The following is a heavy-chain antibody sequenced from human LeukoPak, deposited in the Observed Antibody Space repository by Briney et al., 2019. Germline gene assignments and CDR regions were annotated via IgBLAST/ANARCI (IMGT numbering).Heavy chain of an antibody. D-gene: IGHD3-9*01. V-gene: IGHV3-74*01. CDR1: GFTFSSYW. CDR3: ASTSYYDILTGYSGIDY. J-gene: IGHJ4*02. Sequence: PGGSLRLSCAASGFTFSSYWMHWVRQAPGKGLVWVSRINSDGSSTSYADSVKGRFTISRDNAKNTLYLQMNSLRAENTAVYYCASTSYYDILTGYSGIDYWGQGTLVTVSS. CDR2: INSDGSST.